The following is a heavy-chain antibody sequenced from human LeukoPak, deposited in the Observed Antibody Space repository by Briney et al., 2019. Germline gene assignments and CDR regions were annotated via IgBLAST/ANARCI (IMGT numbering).Heavy chain of an antibody. CDR1: GFTFSTYN. CDR3: ASESYGSGSPGGYFDY. J-gene: IGHJ4*02. D-gene: IGHD3-10*01. V-gene: IGHV3-21*01. CDR2: ISGSSSYI. Sequence: KTGGSLRLSCAASGFTFSTYNMNWVRQAPGKGLEWVSSISGSSSYIYYADSVKGRFTISRDNSKNTLYLQMNRLRAEDTAVYYCASESYGSGSPGGYFDYWGQGTLVTVSS.